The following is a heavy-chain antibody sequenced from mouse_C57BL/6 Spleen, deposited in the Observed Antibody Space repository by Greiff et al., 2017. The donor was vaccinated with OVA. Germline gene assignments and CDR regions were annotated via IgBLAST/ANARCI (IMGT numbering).Heavy chain of an antibody. V-gene: IGHV1-15*01. CDR1: GYTFTDYE. J-gene: IGHJ2*01. D-gene: IGHD4-1*01. Sequence: VQLQQSGAELVRPGASVTLSCKASGYTFTDYEMHWVKQTPVHGLEWIGAIDPETGGTAYNQKFKGKAILTADKSSSTAYMELRSLTSEDSAVYYCIRGVGHFDYWGQGTTLTVSS. CDR3: IRGVGHFDY. CDR2: IDPETGGT.